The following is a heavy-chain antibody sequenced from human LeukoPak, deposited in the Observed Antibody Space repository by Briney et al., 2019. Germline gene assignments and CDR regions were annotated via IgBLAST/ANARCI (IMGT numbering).Heavy chain of an antibody. D-gene: IGHD5-12*01. Sequence: GASVKVSCKASGGTFSSYAISWVRQAPGQGLEWMGGIIPIFGTANYAQKFQGRVTITADESTSTAYMELSSLRSEDTAVYYCARESAVYSGYEYYFDYWGQGTLVTVSS. V-gene: IGHV1-69*13. CDR2: IIPIFGTA. CDR1: GGTFSSYA. J-gene: IGHJ4*02. CDR3: ARESAVYSGYEYYFDY.